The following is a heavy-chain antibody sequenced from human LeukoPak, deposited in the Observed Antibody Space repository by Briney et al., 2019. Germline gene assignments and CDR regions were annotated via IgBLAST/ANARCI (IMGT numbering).Heavy chain of an antibody. CDR3: ARDLSSDWSSFDY. D-gene: IGHD6-19*01. V-gene: IGHV3-21*01. CDR1: GFTFSSYS. Sequence: GGSLRLSCAASGFTFSSYSMNWVRQAPGKGLEWVSSISSSSSYIYYADSVKGRFTISRDNAKNSLYLQMNSLRAEDTAVYYCARDLSSDWSSFDYWGQGTLVTVSS. J-gene: IGHJ4*02. CDR2: ISSSSSYI.